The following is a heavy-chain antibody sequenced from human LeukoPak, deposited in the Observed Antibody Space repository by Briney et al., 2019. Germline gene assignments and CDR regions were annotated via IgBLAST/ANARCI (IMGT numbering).Heavy chain of an antibody. CDR3: ARRGSSGWYEPYYFDY. D-gene: IGHD6-19*01. CDR2: IYPGDSDT. V-gene: IGHV5-51*01. Sequence: GESLKISCKGSGYSFTSYWIGWVRPMPGKGLEWMGIIYPGDSDTRYSPSFQGQVTISADKSISTAYLQWSSLKASDTAMYYCARRGSSGWYEPYYFDYWGQGTLVTVSS. CDR1: GYSFTSYW. J-gene: IGHJ4*02.